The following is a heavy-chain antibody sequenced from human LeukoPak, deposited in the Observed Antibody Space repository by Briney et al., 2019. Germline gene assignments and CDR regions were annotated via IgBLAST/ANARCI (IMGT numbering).Heavy chain of an antibody. CDR2: ISAYNGNT. Sequence: ASVTVSCKASGYTFTSYGISWVRQAPGQGLEWMARISAYNGNTNYAQKLQGRVTMTTDTSTSTAYMELRSLRSDDTAVYYCARGLNPYENTAMVTDWGQGTLVTVSS. CDR3: ARGLNPYENTAMVTD. V-gene: IGHV1-18*01. D-gene: IGHD5-18*01. CDR1: GYTFTSYG. J-gene: IGHJ4*02.